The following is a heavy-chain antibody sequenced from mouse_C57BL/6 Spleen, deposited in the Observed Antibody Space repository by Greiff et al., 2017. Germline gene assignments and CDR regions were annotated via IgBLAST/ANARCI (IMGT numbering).Heavy chain of an antibody. D-gene: IGHD3-2*02. CDR2: ISDGGSYT. Sequence: DVHLVESGGGLVKPGGSLKLSCAASGFTFSSYAMSWVRQTPEKRLEWVATISDGGSYTYYPDNVKGRFTISRDNAKNNLYLQMSHLKSEDTAMYYCARDREGSGYYAMDYWGQGTSVTVSS. J-gene: IGHJ4*01. CDR1: GFTFSSYA. V-gene: IGHV5-4*01. CDR3: ARDREGSGYYAMDY.